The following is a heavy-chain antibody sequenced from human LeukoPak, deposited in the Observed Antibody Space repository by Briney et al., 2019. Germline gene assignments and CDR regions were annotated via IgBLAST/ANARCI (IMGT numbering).Heavy chain of an antibody. J-gene: IGHJ4*02. Sequence: GESLRLSCAASGFTFSSYGLNWVRQAPGKGLEWVSTISSGGHIYYEDSVKGRFTISRDNAKNSLYLQMNSLRAEDTAVYYCARDQDGVKYYYESSGYSHWGQGILVTVSS. D-gene: IGHD3-22*01. CDR2: ISSGGHI. CDR1: GFTFSSYG. V-gene: IGHV3-21*01. CDR3: ARDQDGVKYYYESSGYSH.